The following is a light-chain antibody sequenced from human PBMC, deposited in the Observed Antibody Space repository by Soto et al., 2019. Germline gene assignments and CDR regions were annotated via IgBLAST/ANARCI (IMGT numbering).Light chain of an antibody. J-gene: IGKJ5*01. CDR1: QSVSSN. V-gene: IGKV3-20*01. CDR3: QQYGSSLIT. CDR2: GAS. Sequence: EIVMRQSPATLSVSQGERATLSCRASQSVSSNLAWYQQKPGRAPRLLIYGASSRATGIPDRFSGSGSGTDFTLTISRLEPEDFAVYYCQQYGSSLITFGQGTRLEI.